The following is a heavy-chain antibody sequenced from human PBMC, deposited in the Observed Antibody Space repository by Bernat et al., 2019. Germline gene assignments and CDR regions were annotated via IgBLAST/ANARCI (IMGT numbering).Heavy chain of an antibody. CDR3: ARLGAAGYRTSSHYYYMDV. Sequence: QVQLVESGGGVVQPGRSLRLSCAASGFTFSSYGMHWVRQAQGKGLEWVAVIWYDGSNKYYAASVKGRFTISRDNSKNTLYLQMNSLRAEDTAVYYCARLGAAGYRTSSHYYYMDVWGKGTTVTVSS. V-gene: IGHV3-33*01. D-gene: IGHD1-26*01. CDR2: IWYDGSNK. J-gene: IGHJ6*03. CDR1: GFTFSSYG.